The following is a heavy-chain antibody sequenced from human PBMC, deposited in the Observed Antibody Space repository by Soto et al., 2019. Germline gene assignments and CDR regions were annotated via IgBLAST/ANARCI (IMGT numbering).Heavy chain of an antibody. D-gene: IGHD2-2*01. CDR2: IIPIFGTA. CDR3: VGLGYCISTSCYRSFDY. V-gene: IGHV1-69*12. CDR1: GGTFSSYA. Sequence: QVQLVQSGAEVKKPGSSVKVSCKASGGTFSSYAISWVRQAPGQGLEWMGGIIPIFGTANYAQKFQGRVTITADESTSTAYMELSSLRSEDTAVYYCVGLGYCISTSCYRSFDYWGQGTLVTVSS. J-gene: IGHJ4*02.